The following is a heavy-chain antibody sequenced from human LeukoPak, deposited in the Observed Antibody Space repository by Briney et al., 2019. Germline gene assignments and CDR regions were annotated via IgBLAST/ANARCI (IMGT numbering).Heavy chain of an antibody. V-gene: IGHV4-39*01. Sequence: PSETLSLTCTVSGGSISSSSYYWGWIRQPPGKGLEWIGSIYYSGSTYYNPSLKSRVIISVDTSKNQFSLKLSSVTAADTAVYYCATSPLNDYWGQGTLVTVSS. CDR3: ATSPLNDY. CDR2: IYYSGST. J-gene: IGHJ4*02. CDR1: GGSISSSSYY.